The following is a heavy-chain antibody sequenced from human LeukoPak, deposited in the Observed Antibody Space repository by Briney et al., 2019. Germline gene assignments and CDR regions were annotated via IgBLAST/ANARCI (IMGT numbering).Heavy chain of an antibody. V-gene: IGHV3-53*01. J-gene: IGHJ4*02. CDR2: IYSGGSA. CDR3: ANNRIVGITPLDY. D-gene: IGHD1-26*01. Sequence: GGSLRLSCAASGFTVNSNYMSWVRQAPGKGLGWVSVIYSGGSAYYSDSVKGRFTISRDNSKNTLYLQMNSLRAEDTAVYYCANNRIVGITPLDYWGQGTLVIVSS. CDR1: GFTVNSNY.